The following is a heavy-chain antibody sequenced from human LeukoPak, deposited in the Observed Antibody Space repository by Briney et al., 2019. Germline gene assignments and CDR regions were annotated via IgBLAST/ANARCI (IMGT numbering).Heavy chain of an antibody. CDR1: GFTFSSYA. Sequence: GGSLRLSCAASGFTFSSYAMSWVRQAPGKGLEWVSAISGSGGSTYYADSVKGRFTISRDNSKNTLYLQMNSLRAEDTAVYYCAKDISGYSGYDYCGGYFDYWGQGTLVTVSS. CDR2: ISGSGGST. J-gene: IGHJ4*02. D-gene: IGHD5-12*01. CDR3: AKDISGYSGYDYCGGYFDY. V-gene: IGHV3-23*01.